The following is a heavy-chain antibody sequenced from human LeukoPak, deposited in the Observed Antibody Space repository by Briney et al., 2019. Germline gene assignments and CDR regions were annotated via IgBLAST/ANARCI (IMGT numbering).Heavy chain of an antibody. V-gene: IGHV4-34*01. Sequence: PSKTLSLTCALYGGSFSGYYWTWIRQPPGKGLEWIGEINHSGSTNYSPSLKSRVTISLDTSKNQFSLKLTSVTAADTAVYYCARGSRLTGTFDIWGQGTMVTVSS. D-gene: IGHD3-9*01. CDR3: ARGSRLTGTFDI. CDR2: INHSGST. J-gene: IGHJ3*02. CDR1: GGSFSGYY.